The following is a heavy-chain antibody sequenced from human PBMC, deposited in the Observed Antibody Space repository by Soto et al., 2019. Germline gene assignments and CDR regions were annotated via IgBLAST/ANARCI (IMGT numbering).Heavy chain of an antibody. D-gene: IGHD2-15*01. Sequence: QVQLQESGPGLVKPSQTLSLTCTVSGGSISSGDYYWSWIRQPPGKGLEWIGYIYYSGSTYYNPSLQSRVTIQADTSKNQFSLKLHSVTAADPAVYYCASYTVVTPGLFDYWGQGTLVTVSS. CDR2: IYYSGST. V-gene: IGHV4-30-4*01. CDR1: GGSISSGDYY. J-gene: IGHJ4*02. CDR3: ASYTVVTPGLFDY.